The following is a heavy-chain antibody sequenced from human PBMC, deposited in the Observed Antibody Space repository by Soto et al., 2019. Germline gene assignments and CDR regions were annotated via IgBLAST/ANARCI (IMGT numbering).Heavy chain of an antibody. CDR3: ARASLYCTSTSCYWGDYFDY. D-gene: IGHD2-2*01. J-gene: IGHJ4*02. V-gene: IGHV1-2*04. Sequence: QVQLVQSGAEVKKPGASVKVSCKASGYTFTGYYMHWVRQAPGQGLEWMGWINPNSGGTNYAQKFQGWVTMTRDTSISTAYMELSRLGSDDTAVYYCARASLYCTSTSCYWGDYFDYWGQGTLVTVSS. CDR2: INPNSGGT. CDR1: GYTFTGYY.